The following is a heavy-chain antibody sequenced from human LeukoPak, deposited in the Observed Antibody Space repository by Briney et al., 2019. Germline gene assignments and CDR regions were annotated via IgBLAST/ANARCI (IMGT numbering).Heavy chain of an antibody. J-gene: IGHJ4*02. V-gene: IGHV3-48*03. CDR1: GFTFSSYE. Sequence: GGSLRLPCAASGFTFSSYEMNWVRQAPGKGLEWVSYISSSGSTIYYADSVKGRFTISRDNAKNSLYLQMNSLRAEDTAVYYCARLPTGGSCNDYWGQGTLVTVSS. CDR3: ARLPTGGSCNDY. D-gene: IGHD2-15*01. CDR2: ISSSGSTI.